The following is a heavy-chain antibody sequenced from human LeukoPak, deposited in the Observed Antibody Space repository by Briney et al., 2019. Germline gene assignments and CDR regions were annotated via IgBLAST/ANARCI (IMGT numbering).Heavy chain of an antibody. CDR1: GYTLTELS. J-gene: IGHJ5*02. D-gene: IGHD5-18*01. Sequence: VASVKVSCKVSGYTLTELSMHWVRQAPGKGLEWMGGFDPEDGETIYAQKFQGRVTMTEDTSTDTAYMELSSLRSEDTAVYYCATISGYSYGLAGWFGPWGQGTLVTVSS. CDR3: ATISGYSYGLAGWFGP. V-gene: IGHV1-24*01. CDR2: FDPEDGET.